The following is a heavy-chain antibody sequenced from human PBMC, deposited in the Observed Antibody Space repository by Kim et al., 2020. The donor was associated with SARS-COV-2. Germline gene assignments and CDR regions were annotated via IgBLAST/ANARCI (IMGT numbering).Heavy chain of an antibody. Sequence: GGSLRLSCAASGFTFSSYEMNWVRQAPGKGLEWVSYISSSGSTIYYADSVKGRFTISRDNAKNSLYLQMNSLRAEDTAVYYCARELSSRFDIWGQGTMVTVSS. V-gene: IGHV3-48*03. D-gene: IGHD3-10*01. CDR3: ARELSSRFDI. J-gene: IGHJ3*02. CDR1: GFTFSSYE. CDR2: ISSSGSTI.